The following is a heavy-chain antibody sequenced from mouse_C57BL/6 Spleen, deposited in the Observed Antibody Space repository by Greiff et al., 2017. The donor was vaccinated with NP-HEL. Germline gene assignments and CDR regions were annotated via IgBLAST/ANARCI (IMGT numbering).Heavy chain of an antibody. V-gene: IGHV1-55*01. CDR2: IYPGSGST. J-gene: IGHJ4*01. Sequence: VQLQQSGAELVKPGASVKMSCKASGYTFTSYWITWVKQRPGQGLEWIGDIYPGSGSTNYNEKFKSKATLTVDTSSSTAYMQLSSLTSEDSAVYYCAREDYYGSRDYYAMDYWGQGTSVTVSS. D-gene: IGHD1-1*01. CDR3: AREDYYGSRDYYAMDY. CDR1: GYTFTSYW.